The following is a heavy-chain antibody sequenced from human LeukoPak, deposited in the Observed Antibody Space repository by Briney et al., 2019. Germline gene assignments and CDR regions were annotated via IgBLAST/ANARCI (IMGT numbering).Heavy chain of an antibody. D-gene: IGHD3-3*01. Sequence: GASVKVSCKASGYTFTSYDINWVRQATGQGLEWMGWMNPNSGNTGYAQKFQGRVTMTRNTSISTAYMELSSLRSEDTAVYYCARADYDFWSGHEDIGVYGMDVWGQGTTVTVSS. CDR1: GYTFTSYD. CDR2: MNPNSGNT. J-gene: IGHJ6*02. CDR3: ARADYDFWSGHEDIGVYGMDV. V-gene: IGHV1-8*01.